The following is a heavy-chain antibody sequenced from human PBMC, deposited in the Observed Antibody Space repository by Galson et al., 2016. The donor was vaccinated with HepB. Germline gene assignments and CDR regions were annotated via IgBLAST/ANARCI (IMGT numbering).Heavy chain of an antibody. CDR2: ISYDGNKQ. D-gene: IGHD1-1*01. CDR3: AREPGRIQLYLHSFGMDV. J-gene: IGHJ6*02. V-gene: IGHV3-30*03. CDR1: GFSFSSYG. Sequence: SLRLSCAASGFSFSSYGMHWVRQAPGKGLEWVSVISYDGNKQYFAASVKGRFTISRDNSQNTLYLERNSLRAEDTAVYYCAREPGRIQLYLHSFGMDVWGQGTTVTVSS.